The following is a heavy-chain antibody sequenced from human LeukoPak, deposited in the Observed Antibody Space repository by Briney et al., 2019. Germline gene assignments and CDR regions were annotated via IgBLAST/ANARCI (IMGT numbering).Heavy chain of an antibody. CDR1: GGSISSYY. CDR3: ARDQDSSGYYYGFDP. CDR2: IYYSGST. D-gene: IGHD3-22*01. V-gene: IGHV4-59*01. Sequence: PSETLSLTCTVSGGSISSYYWSWIRQPPGKGLEWIGYIYYSGSTNHNPSLKSRVTISVDTSKNQFSLKLSSVTAADTAVYYCARDQDSSGYYYGFDPWGQGTLVTVSS. J-gene: IGHJ5*02.